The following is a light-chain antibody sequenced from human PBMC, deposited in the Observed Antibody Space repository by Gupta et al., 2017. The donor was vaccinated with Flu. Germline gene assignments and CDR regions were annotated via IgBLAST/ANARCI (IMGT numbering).Light chain of an antibody. CDR2: SAS. J-gene: IGKJ2*01. CDR1: QSIRSN. V-gene: IGKV3-15*01. Sequence: PGEGATLSCRASQSIRSNLAWYQQKPGQAPRLLIHSASTRATGIPARFSGSGSGAEFTLTISSVQSEDFAVYYCQQYNLWYTFGQGTKLEIK. CDR3: QQYNLWYT.